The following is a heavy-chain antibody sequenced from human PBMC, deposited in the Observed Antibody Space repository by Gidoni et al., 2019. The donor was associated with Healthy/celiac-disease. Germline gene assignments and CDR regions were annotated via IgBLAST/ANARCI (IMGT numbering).Heavy chain of an antibody. CDR1: GGYISSSSYY. J-gene: IGHJ4*02. CDR2: IYYSGST. V-gene: IGHV4-39*01. CDR3: AGGDPDSSGVIDY. Sequence: QLQLQESGPGLVKPSETLSLTCTVAGGYISSSSYYWGWIRQPPGKGLEWIGSIYYSGSTYYNPSLKSRVTISVDTSKNQFSLKLSSVTAADTAVYYCAGGDPDSSGVIDYWGQGTLVTVSS. D-gene: IGHD3-22*01.